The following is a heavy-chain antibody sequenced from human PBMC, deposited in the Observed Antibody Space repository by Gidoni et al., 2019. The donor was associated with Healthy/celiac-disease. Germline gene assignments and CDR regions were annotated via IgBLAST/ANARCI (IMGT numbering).Heavy chain of an antibody. J-gene: IGHJ6*03. D-gene: IGHD3-10*01. V-gene: IGHV1-69*01. CDR2: IIPIFGTA. CDR3: ARDGQLWYGGAYYYYMDV. Sequence: LEWMGGIIPIFGTANYAQKFQGRVTITADESTSTAYMELSSLRSEDTAVYYCARDGQLWYGGAYYYYMDVWGKGTTVTVSS.